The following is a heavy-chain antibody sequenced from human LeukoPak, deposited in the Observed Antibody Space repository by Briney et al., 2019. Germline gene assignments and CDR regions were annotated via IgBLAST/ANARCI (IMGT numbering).Heavy chain of an antibody. CDR1: GFTFSSYG. D-gene: IGHD3-16*01. CDR2: ISYDGGNK. CDR3: AKDRRPYYYGMDV. Sequence: GGSLRLSCAASGFTFSSYGMHWVRQAPGKGLEWVAVISYDGGNKYYADSVKGRFTISRDNSKSTLYLQMNSLRAEDTAVYYCAKDRRPYYYGMDVWGQGTTVTVSS. J-gene: IGHJ6*02. V-gene: IGHV3-30*18.